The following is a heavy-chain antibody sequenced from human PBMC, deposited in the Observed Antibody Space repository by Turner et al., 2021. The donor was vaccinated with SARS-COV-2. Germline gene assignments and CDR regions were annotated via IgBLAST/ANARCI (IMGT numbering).Heavy chain of an antibody. J-gene: IGHJ4*02. D-gene: IGHD3-10*01. CDR1: GGSFSGYY. V-gene: IGHV4-34*01. CDR3: ARGDDSRKSGVL. Sequence: QVHLQPCGAGLWKPSDTASPTCAVDGGSFSGYYWTWIRQAPGKGLKWIGEIHPSGSTYYHPSLKSRVTIAQDTSKSQFTLRLSSVTAADTAVYHCARGDDSRKSGVLWGQGTLVTVSS. CDR2: IHPSGST.